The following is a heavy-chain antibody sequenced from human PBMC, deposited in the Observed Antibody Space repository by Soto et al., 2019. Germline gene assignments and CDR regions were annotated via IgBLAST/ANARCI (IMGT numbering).Heavy chain of an antibody. CDR2: IWYDGSNK. J-gene: IGHJ4*02. V-gene: IGHV3-33*01. CDR1: GFTFSSYG. CDR3: ARGGQQFPFDY. Sequence: QVQLVESGGGVVQPGRSLRLSCAASGFTFSSYGMHWVRQAPGKGLEWVAVIWYDGSNKYYADSVKGRFTISRDNSKNTLYLQMNSLRAEDTAVYYCARGGQQFPFDYWSKGTLVTVSS. D-gene: IGHD6-13*01.